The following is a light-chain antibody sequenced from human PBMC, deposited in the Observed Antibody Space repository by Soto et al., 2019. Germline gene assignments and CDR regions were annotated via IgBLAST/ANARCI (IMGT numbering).Light chain of an antibody. V-gene: IGKV1-33*01. J-gene: IGKJ4*01. CDR2: VAS. CDR3: QLYDNLLLT. Sequence: DIQMTQSPSSLSASVGDRVTITCQASQDISNHLNWYQQKPGKAPKLLIYVASNLDTGVPSRFSGSGSVTEFTLTISSLQPEDVATYYCQLYDNLLLTFAGGTKVEIK. CDR1: QDISNH.